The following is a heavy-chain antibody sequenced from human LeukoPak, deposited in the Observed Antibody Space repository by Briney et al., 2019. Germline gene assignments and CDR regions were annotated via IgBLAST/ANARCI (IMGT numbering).Heavy chain of an antibody. V-gene: IGHV3-30*03. J-gene: IGHJ4*02. CDR3: ARDPTALYYYDS. CDR2: IAADGGVK. Sequence: GGSLRLSCVASGITFSSHGMDWVRQAPGKGLEWVAVIAADGGVKHYADSVKGRFTLSRDNSKNTLYLQMNSLRAEDTAVYYCARDPTALYYYDSWGQGTLVTVSS. D-gene: IGHD2/OR15-2a*01. CDR1: GITFSSHG.